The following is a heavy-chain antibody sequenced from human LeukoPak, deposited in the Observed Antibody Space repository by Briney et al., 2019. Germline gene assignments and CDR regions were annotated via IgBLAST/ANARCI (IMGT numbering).Heavy chain of an antibody. CDR2: IHYSGST. V-gene: IGHV4-30-4*08. CDR1: GGSISSGDYY. J-gene: IGHJ4*02. Sequence: SETLPLTCTVSGGSISSGDYYWSWIRQPPGQGLEWIGYIHYSGSTYYNPSLNSRLTISIDTSKSQFSLKLSSVTAADTAVYYCARSGGVRGHYFDYWGQGTLVTVSS. D-gene: IGHD3-10*01. CDR3: ARSGGVRGHYFDY.